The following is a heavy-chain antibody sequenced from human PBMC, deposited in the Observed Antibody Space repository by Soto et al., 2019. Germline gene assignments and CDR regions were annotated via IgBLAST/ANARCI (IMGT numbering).Heavy chain of an antibody. D-gene: IGHD3-3*01. J-gene: IGHJ5*02. CDR2: ISYDGSNK. V-gene: IGHV3-30*18. Sequence: GGSLRLSCAASGFTFSSYGMHWVRQAPGKGLEWVAVISYDGSNKYYADSVKGRFTISRDNSKNTLYLQMNSLRAEDTAVYYCAKGLRFLEWLDWFDPWGQGTLVTVSS. CDR3: AKGLRFLEWLDWFDP. CDR1: GFTFSSYG.